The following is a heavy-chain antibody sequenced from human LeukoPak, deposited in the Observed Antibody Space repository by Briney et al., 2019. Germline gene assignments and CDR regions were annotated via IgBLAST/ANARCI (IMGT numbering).Heavy chain of an antibody. CDR1: GYTFTVYY. D-gene: IGHD5-18*01. V-gene: IGHV1-2*02. CDR3: ARADVDTAMVTDY. CDR2: INPNSGGT. Sequence: ASVTVSCKASGYTFTVYYMHWVRQAPGQGLEWMGWINPNSGGTNYAQKFQGGVTMTRDTSISTAYMELSRLRSDDTAVYYCARADVDTAMVTDYWGQGTLVTVSS. J-gene: IGHJ4*02.